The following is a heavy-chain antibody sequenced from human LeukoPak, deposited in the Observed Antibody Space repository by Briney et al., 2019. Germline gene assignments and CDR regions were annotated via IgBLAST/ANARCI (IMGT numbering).Heavy chain of an antibody. V-gene: IGHV3-23*01. J-gene: IGHJ4*02. CDR3: AKDQPITIFGVATYYFDY. CDR2: ISGSGGST. Sequence: PGGSLRLSCAASGFTFSSYAMSWVRQAPGKGLEWVSGISGSGGSTYYADSVKGRFTISRDNSKNTLYLQMNSLRAEDTAVYSCAKDQPITIFGVATYYFDYWGQGTLVTVSS. CDR1: GFTFSSYA. D-gene: IGHD3-3*01.